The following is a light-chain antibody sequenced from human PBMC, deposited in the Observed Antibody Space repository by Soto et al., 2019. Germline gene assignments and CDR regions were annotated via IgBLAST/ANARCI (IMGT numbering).Light chain of an antibody. V-gene: IGLV2-14*01. J-gene: IGLJ2*01. CDR3: QSYDTGLTGHVL. CDR2: EVS. CDR1: SSDVGGWPH. Sequence: QSALTQPASVSASPGQSITISCAGTSSDVGGWPHVSWYQQHPGKAPKLVIYEVSNRPSGVPDRFSGSKSDTSASLAITGLQIDDEADYYCQSYDTGLTGHVLFGGGTKLTVL.